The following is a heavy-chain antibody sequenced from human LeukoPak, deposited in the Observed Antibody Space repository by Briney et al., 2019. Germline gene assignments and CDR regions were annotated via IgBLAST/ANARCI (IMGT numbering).Heavy chain of an antibody. Sequence: GASVKVSCKASGYSFISYGISWVRQAPGQGLEWMGWISAKNGNTNYGQKLQGRVTMTTDTSTSTAYMELRSLRSDDTAVYYCARIVAGGFYYAMDVWGQGTTVTVSS. CDR3: ARIVAGGFYYAMDV. V-gene: IGHV1-18*01. CDR1: GYSFISYG. J-gene: IGHJ6*02. D-gene: IGHD6-13*01. CDR2: ISAKNGNT.